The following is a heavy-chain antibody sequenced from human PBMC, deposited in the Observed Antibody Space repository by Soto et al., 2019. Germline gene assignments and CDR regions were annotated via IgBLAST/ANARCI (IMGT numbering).Heavy chain of an antibody. Sequence: SVKVSCKASGCTFTSYAIHWVRQAPGQGLQWMGGVIPIFGTANDAQTFQGRVTITADESKSTAYMELGSLRPEDTAVYYCASRLRFFEWSHRGYYGMDVWGQGTTVTVSS. CDR3: ASRLRFFEWSHRGYYGMDV. CDR1: GCTFTSYA. CDR2: VIPIFGTA. J-gene: IGHJ6*02. V-gene: IGHV1-69*13. D-gene: IGHD3-3*01.